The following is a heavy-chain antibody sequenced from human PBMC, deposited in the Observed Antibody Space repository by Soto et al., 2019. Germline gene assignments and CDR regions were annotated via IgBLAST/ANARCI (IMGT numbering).Heavy chain of an antibody. CDR2: ISAYNGNT. CDR1: DYPFTELS. CDR3: ARVGNYYHSSLQEES. D-gene: IGHD3-22*01. J-gene: IGHJ4*02. V-gene: IGHV1-18*01. Sequence: ASVQVSCKVYDYPFTELSIHWVRQAPGQGLEWMGWISAYNGNTNYAQKLQGRVTMTTDTSTSTAYMELRSLRSDDTAVYYCARVGNYYHSSLQEESWGQGLRGTASS.